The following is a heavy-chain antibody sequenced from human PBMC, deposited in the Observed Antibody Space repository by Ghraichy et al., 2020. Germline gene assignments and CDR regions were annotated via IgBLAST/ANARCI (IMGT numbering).Heavy chain of an antibody. Sequence: GGSLRLSCAASGFTFSSYSMSWVRQAPGKGLEWVSAIRGSGGSTYYADSVKGRFTISRDNSNNTLYLQMNSLRAEDTAVYYCAKDGGYSGYDDPRETSNEYYFDYDLDVGGKGTTVTVSS. CDR3: AKDGGYSGYDDPRETSNEYYFDYDLDV. CDR2: IRGSGGST. D-gene: IGHD5-12*01. J-gene: IGHJ6*03. CDR1: GFTFSSYS. V-gene: IGHV3-23*01.